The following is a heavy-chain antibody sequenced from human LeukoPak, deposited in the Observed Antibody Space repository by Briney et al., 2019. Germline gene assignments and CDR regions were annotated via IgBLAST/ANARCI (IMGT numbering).Heavy chain of an antibody. J-gene: IGHJ2*01. CDR3: ARLGSSWYWYFDL. D-gene: IGHD6-13*01. Sequence: PSETLSLTCTVSGGSISSGGYYWSWLRQPPGKGLEWIGYIYYSGSTNYNPSLKSRVTISVDTSKNQFSLKLSSVTAADTAVYYCARLGSSWYWYFDLWGRGTLVTVSS. CDR2: IYYSGST. CDR1: GGSISSGGYY. V-gene: IGHV4-61*08.